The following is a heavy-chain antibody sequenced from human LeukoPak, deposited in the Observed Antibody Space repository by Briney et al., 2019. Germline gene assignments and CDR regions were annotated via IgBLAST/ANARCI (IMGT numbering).Heavy chain of an antibody. D-gene: IGHD6-19*01. V-gene: IGHV1-69*13. J-gene: IGHJ4*02. CDR1: GGTFSSYA. CDR2: IIPIFGTA. CDR3: ARGTVAGTGIFDY. Sequence: ASVKVSCKASGGTFSSYAISWVRQAPGQGLEWMGGIIPIFGTANYAQKFQGRVTITADESTSTAYMELSSLRSEDTAVYYCARGTVAGTGIFDYWGQGTLVTVSS.